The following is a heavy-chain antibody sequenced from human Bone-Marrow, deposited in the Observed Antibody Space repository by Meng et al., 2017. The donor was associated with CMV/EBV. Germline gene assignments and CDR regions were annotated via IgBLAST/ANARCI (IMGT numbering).Heavy chain of an antibody. J-gene: IGHJ4*02. D-gene: IGHD6-13*01. V-gene: IGHV3-33*06. CDR2: IYSDGGKK. Sequence: GESLKISCAASGFTFSSYGMHWVRQAPGKGLDWVAVIYSDGGKKYYGDSLKGRFTISRDNSKNTLYLEMNSLRAEDTAVYYCAKDEGVGSSFWFDNWGQGTLVTVSS. CDR1: GFTFSSYG. CDR3: AKDEGVGSSFWFDN.